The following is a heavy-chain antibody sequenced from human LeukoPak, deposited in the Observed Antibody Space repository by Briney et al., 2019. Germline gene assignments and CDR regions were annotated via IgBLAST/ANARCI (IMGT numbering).Heavy chain of an antibody. Sequence: GRSLRLSCAASGFTFDDYAMHWVRQAPGKGLEWVSGISWNSGSIGYAGSVKGRFTISRDNAKNSLYLQMNSLRAEDTALYYCAEDRTYSSSWYTYYYYGMDVWGQGTTVTVSS. CDR2: ISWNSGSI. J-gene: IGHJ6*02. CDR1: GFTFDDYA. CDR3: AEDRTYSSSWYTYYYYGMDV. D-gene: IGHD6-13*01. V-gene: IGHV3-9*01.